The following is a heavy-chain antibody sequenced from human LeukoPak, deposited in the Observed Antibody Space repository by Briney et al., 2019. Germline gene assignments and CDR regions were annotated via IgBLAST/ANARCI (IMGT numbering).Heavy chain of an antibody. Sequence: GGSLRLSCAASGFSFSSCAMSWVRQAAGRGLEWVSTIGGSGSGTYYADSVKGRFTISRDNSKNTLYLQMNSLRAEDTAVYYCEKDGIEEADTTYFNYWGQGTLVTVSS. J-gene: IGHJ4*02. V-gene: IGHV3-23*01. D-gene: IGHD6-13*01. CDR1: GFSFSSCA. CDR3: EKDGIEEADTTYFNY. CDR2: IGGSGSGT.